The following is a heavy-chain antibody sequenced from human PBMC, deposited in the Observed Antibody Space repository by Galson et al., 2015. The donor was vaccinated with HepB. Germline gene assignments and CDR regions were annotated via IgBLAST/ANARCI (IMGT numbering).Heavy chain of an antibody. CDR2: IYPGDSDT. V-gene: IGHV5-51*01. Sequence: QSGAEVKKPGESLKISCKGSGYSFTSYWIGWVRQMPGKGLEWMGIIYPGDSDTRYSPSFQGQVTISADKSISTAYLQWSSLKASDTAMYYCARHLHMFNYYYGMDVWGQGTTVTVSS. CDR3: ARHLHMFNYYYGMDV. D-gene: IGHD3-10*02. CDR1: GYSFTSYW. J-gene: IGHJ6*02.